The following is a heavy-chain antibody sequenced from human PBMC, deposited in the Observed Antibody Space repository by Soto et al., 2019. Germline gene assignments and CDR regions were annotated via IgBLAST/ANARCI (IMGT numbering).Heavy chain of an antibody. CDR1: GFTFSSYA. CDR2: ISGSGGST. D-gene: IGHD3-22*01. Sequence: GESLKISCAASGFTFSSYAMSWVRQAPGKGLEWVSAISGSGGSTYYADSVKGRFTISRDNSKNTLYLQMNSLRAEDTAVYYCAKVDYDSSGYYYFDYWGQGTLVTVSS. J-gene: IGHJ4*02. CDR3: AKVDYDSSGYYYFDY. V-gene: IGHV3-23*01.